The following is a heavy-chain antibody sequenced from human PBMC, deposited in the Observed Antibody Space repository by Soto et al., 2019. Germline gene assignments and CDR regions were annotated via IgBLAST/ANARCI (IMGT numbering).Heavy chain of an antibody. CDR2: IYYSGST. V-gene: IGHV4-59*01. J-gene: IGHJ4*02. Sequence: SETLSLTCPVSGGSINNYYWSWIRQPPGKGLEWIGYIYYSGSTNYNPSLKSRVTISVDTSKNQFSLKLSSVTAADTAVYYCARRYGGNFDYWGQGTLVTVSS. CDR3: ARRYGGNFDY. D-gene: IGHD1-26*01. CDR1: GGSINNYY.